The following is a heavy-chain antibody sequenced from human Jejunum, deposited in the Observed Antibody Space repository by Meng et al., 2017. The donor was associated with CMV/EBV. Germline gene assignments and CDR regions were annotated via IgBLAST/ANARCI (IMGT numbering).Heavy chain of an antibody. CDR1: YTLAGYY. D-gene: IGHD6-13*01. J-gene: IGHJ5*02. CDR3: ARGPGVAAAVPTRWFGP. Sequence: YTLAGYYMHWVRQAPGQGLERMGWIKPNSGDTNYAQSFQGRVTMTRDTSISTAYMQLTGLRFDDTAVYYCARGPGVAAAVPTRWFGPWGQGALVTVSS. V-gene: IGHV1-2*02. CDR2: IKPNSGDT.